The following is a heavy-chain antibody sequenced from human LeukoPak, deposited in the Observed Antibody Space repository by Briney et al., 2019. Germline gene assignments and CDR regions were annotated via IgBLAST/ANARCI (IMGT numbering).Heavy chain of an antibody. CDR1: GFTFSFYW. CDR2: IKKDGSEK. V-gene: IGHV3-7*01. Sequence: GGSLRLSCAASGFTFSFYWMSWVRQAPGKGLEWVANIKKDGSEKYYVNSVKGRFTISRDNAKNSLYLQMNSLRAEDTAVYYCARDYYDSSYWGQGTLVTVSS. D-gene: IGHD3-22*01. J-gene: IGHJ4*02. CDR3: ARDYYDSSY.